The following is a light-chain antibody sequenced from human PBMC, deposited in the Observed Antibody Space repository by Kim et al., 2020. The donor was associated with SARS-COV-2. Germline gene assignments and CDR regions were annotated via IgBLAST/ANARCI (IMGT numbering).Light chain of an antibody. CDR1: SGSIASNY. CDR3: QSYDSSNSWV. Sequence: KKVTISCTRSSGSIASNYVQWYQQRPGSAPTTVIYEDNQRPSGVPDRFSGSIDSSSNSASLTISGLKTEDEADYYCQSYDSSNSWVFGGGTKLTVL. J-gene: IGLJ3*02. V-gene: IGLV6-57*03. CDR2: EDN.